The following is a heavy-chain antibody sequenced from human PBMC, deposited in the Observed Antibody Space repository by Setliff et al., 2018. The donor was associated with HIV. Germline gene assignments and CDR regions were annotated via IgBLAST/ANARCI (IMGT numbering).Heavy chain of an antibody. D-gene: IGHD3-10*01. CDR3: ARSIYGSGTYPLDI. V-gene: IGHV4-39*07. Sequence: SETLSLTCTVSGGSIRTGAYYWGWIRQPPGKGLEWIGSIYYDGRTFYKPSLKSRLTISVDTSKNQFSLSLNSVTAADTAVYYCARSIYGSGTYPLDIWGPGILVTVSS. CDR2: IYYDGRT. J-gene: IGHJ4*02. CDR1: GGSIRTGAYY.